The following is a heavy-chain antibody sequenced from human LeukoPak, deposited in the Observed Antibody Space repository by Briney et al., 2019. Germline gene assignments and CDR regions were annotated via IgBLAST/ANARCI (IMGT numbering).Heavy chain of an antibody. CDR2: IYFTGST. V-gene: IGHV4-39*01. J-gene: IGHJ4*02. CDR3: ARHLTPFTIFDPNFDY. Sequence: SHSLSPARTLSAGSIISSRYDSGWIRQPPGKGLDWFVRIYFTGSTHSNPSLKSRVTISVDTSKNQFSLKLSSVTAADTAVYYCARHLTPFTIFDPNFDYCGQGTLVTVSS. CDR1: AGSIISSRYD. D-gene: IGHD3-3*01.